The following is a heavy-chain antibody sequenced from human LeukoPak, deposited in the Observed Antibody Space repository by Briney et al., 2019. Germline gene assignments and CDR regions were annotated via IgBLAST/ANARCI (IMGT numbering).Heavy chain of an antibody. J-gene: IGHJ4*02. CDR2: INHSGST. CDR1: GGSFSGYY. CDR3: ARLSSSWYQVDY. Sequence: SETLSLTCAVYGGSFSGYYWSWIRQPPGKGLEWIGEINHSGSTNYNPSLKSRVTISVDTSKNQFSLKLSSVTAADTAVYYCARLSSSWYQVDYWGQGTLVTVSS. D-gene: IGHD6-13*01. V-gene: IGHV4-34*01.